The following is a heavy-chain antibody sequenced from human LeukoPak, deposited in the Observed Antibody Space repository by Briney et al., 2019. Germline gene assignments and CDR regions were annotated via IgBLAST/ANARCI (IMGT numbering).Heavy chain of an antibody. Sequence: GGSLRLSCAGSGFTFSGYDMIWIRQPPGKGLEWVAHMSSSSLKYTRHAESVKGRFTISRDNAKNTVYLEMDSLTTNDTALYYCERGGRNDLRSWFDPWGQGTLVTVSS. CDR3: ERGGRNDLRSWFDP. CDR2: MSSSSLK. V-gene: IGHV3-11*06. CDR1: GFTFSGYD. J-gene: IGHJ5*02. D-gene: IGHD1-14*01.